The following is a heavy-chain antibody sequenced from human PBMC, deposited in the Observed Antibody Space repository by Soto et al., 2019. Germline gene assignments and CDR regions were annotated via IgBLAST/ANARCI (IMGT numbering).Heavy chain of an antibody. CDR1: GYSFTSYW. CDR3: ARSMYSGSRPLDY. D-gene: IGHD3-10*01. V-gene: IGHV5-51*01. J-gene: IGHJ4*02. CDR2: IYPGDSDT. Sequence: GESLKISCKGSGYSFTSYWIGWVRQMPGKGLEWMGIIYPGDSDTRYSPSFQGQVTISADKSISTAYLLWSSLKASDTAMYYWARSMYSGSRPLDYWGQGTLVTVSS.